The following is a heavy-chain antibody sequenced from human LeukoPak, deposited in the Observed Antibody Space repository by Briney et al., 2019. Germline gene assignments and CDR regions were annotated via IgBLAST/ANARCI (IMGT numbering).Heavy chain of an antibody. CDR2: IYPGNSDT. V-gene: IGHV5-51*01. CDR1: GYTFTDYW. CDR3: ARQVSYGTYYFDY. Sequence: KRGESLKISCQGSGYTFTDYWIAWVRQMPGKGLEWMGIIYPGNSDTRYSPSFQGQVTISADKSISTAYLQWSSLKASDTAMYYCARQVSYGTYYFDYWGQGTLVTVSS. J-gene: IGHJ4*02. D-gene: IGHD5-18*01.